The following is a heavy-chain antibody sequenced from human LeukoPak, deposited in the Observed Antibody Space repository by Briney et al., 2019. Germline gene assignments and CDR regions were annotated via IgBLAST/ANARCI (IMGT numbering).Heavy chain of an antibody. J-gene: IGHJ4*02. CDR3: ARDPLLTGYYWPYYFDY. CDR1: RYTFTGFH. V-gene: IGHV1-2*02. Sequence: GASVKVSCKASRYTFTGFHIHWVRQAPGQGLEWMGWINPNTGDTNYAQTFQGRVSMTRDPSITTAYMELSRLRSDDTAIYYCARDPLLTGYYWPYYFDYWGQGTLVTVSS. D-gene: IGHD3-9*01. CDR2: INPNTGDT.